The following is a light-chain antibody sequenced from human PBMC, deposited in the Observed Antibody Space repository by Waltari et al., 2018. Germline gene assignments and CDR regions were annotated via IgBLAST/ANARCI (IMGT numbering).Light chain of an antibody. J-gene: IGLJ3*02. CDR2: EVI. V-gene: IGLV2-8*01. Sequence: QSALTQPTPASGSPGQSVTIPCSGTSRHGGADNYGPWYQQHPAKAPKRMIYEVIKRPSGVPDRFSGSKSGNTASLTVSGLQAEDEAVYYCSSYAGSNNLGVFGGGTKLTVL. CDR3: SSYAGSNNLGV. CDR1: SRHGGADNY.